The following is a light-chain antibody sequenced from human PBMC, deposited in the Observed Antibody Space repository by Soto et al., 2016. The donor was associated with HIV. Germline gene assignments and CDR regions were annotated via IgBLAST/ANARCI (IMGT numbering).Light chain of an antibody. V-gene: IGLV3-1*01. CDR1: NLWDKY. J-gene: IGLJ1*01. CDR3: QMWDIKDYI. CDR2: ENN. Sequence: SYELTQPLSVSVSPGQTASITCSGANLWDKYVYWYQQKPGQSPLLVIQENNRRPSGVPERFSGSNPWGTATLTITGTQAMDEGDYYCQMWDIKDYIFGPGTKVTVL.